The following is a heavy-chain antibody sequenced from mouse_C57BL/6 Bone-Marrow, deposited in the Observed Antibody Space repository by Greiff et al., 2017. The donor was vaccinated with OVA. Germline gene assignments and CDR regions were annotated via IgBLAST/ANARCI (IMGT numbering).Heavy chain of an antibody. J-gene: IGHJ3*01. CDR2: FNPNNGGT. CDR1: GYTFTDYY. V-gene: IGHV1-26*01. Sequence: EVQLHQSGPELVKPGASVKISCKASGYTFTDYYMNWVKQSHGKSLEWIGDFNPNNGGTSYNQKFKGKATLNVDKSSSTAHMELRSLTSEDSAVYDCARGGYGRGEFADWGQGTLVTVSA. D-gene: IGHD1-1*01. CDR3: ARGGYGRGEFAD.